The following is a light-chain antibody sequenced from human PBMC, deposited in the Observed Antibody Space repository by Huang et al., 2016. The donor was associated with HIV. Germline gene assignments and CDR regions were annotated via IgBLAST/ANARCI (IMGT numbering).Light chain of an antibody. Sequence: IVMTQSPATLSVSPGERATLSCRASAGVSNNVAWYQQRPGQTPRLLIHGASTRHTGIPAKFSGRGSGTEFTLTITSLQPEDSAVYYCQQYYNSPQTFGPGTRVEI. V-gene: IGKV3D-15*01. CDR3: QQYYNSPQT. J-gene: IGKJ1*01. CDR1: AGVSNN. CDR2: GAS.